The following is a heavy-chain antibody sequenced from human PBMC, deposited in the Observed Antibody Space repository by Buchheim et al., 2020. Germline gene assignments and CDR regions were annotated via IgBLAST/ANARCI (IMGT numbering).Heavy chain of an antibody. D-gene: IGHD2-21*02. CDR2: ISYSGTT. V-gene: IGHV4-39*01. CDR1: GGSISSSSYY. J-gene: IGHJ4*02. Sequence: QLHLQESGPGLVKPSETLSLTCTVSGGSISSSSYYWHWIRQPPGKGLEWIGNISYSGTTYYNPSLKTRVTMYVDTSKNQFSLRLTSVTAADTAVYYCARFFEGSDSADYWGRGTL. CDR3: ARFFEGSDSADY.